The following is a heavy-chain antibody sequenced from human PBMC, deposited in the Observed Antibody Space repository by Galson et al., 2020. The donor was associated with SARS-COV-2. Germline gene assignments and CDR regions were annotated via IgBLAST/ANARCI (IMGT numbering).Heavy chain of an antibody. CDR1: GYTFTNYG. V-gene: IGHV1-18*01. CDR2: ISVYSGNT. J-gene: IGHJ6*03. Sequence: ASVKVSCKASGYTFTNYGISWVRQAPGQGLEWMGWISVYSGNTNYAQNLQGRVTMTTDTSTSTAYMELRSLRSEDTAVYYCARDLGTSGLPYYDMDVWGTGTTVTISS. CDR3: ARDLGTSGLPYYDMDV. D-gene: IGHD2-2*01.